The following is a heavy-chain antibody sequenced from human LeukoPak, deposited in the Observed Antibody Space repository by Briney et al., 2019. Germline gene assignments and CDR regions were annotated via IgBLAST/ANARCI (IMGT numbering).Heavy chain of an antibody. CDR1: GGSISSYY. Sequence: SETLSLTCTVSGGSISSYYWSWIRQPPGKGLEWIGYLYYSGSTNYNPSLKSRVTISVDTSKNQFSLKLSSVTAADTAVYYCAREGSTIRGIDYWGQGTLVTVSS. J-gene: IGHJ4*02. V-gene: IGHV4-59*01. D-gene: IGHD2/OR15-2a*01. CDR2: LYYSGST. CDR3: AREGSTIRGIDY.